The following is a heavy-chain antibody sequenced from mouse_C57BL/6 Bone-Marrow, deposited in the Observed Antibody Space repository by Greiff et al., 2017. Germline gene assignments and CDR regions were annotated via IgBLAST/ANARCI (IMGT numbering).Heavy chain of an antibody. CDR1: GFTFSSYG. CDR2: ISSGGSYT. V-gene: IGHV5-6*01. Sequence: EVKLVESGGDLVKPGGSLKLSCAASGFTFSSYGMSWVRQTPDKRLEWVATISSGGSYTYYPDSVKGRFTISRDNAKNTLYLQMSSLKSEDTAMYYCAGDGYWYFDVWGTGTTVTVSS. J-gene: IGHJ1*03. CDR3: AGDGYWYFDV.